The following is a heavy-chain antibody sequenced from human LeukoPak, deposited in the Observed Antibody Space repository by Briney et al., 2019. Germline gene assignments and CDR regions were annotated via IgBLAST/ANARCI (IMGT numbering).Heavy chain of an antibody. CDR3: AQGYSSGWFPN. CDR1: GFSVSSYG. CDR2: INLNGDTK. Sequence: GGSLRLSCAVSGFSVSSYGMSWVRQAPGKGLEWISAINLNGDTKYYSDSVKGRFTISRDHSENTLYLHMNSLRTEDTAVYYCAQGYSSGWFPNSGQGALVSVSS. D-gene: IGHD6-19*01. V-gene: IGHV3-23*01. J-gene: IGHJ4*02.